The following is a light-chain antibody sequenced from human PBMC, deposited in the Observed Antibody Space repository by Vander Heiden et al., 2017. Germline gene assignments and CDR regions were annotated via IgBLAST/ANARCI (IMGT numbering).Light chain of an antibody. Sequence: DLVMTQSPDSLAVSLGERATINCRSTQSVLYSSNNKNHLAWYQQKPGQPPKLLIYWASTRESGVPDRFSGSGSGTVFTLTITILQAEDVAVYYCQQHYSTPITFGQGTQVEIK. CDR1: QSVLYSSNNKNH. V-gene: IGKV4-1*01. CDR3: QQHYSTPIT. CDR2: WAS. J-gene: IGKJ5*01.